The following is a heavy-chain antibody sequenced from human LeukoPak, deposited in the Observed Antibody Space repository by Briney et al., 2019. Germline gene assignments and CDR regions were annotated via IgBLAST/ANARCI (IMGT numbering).Heavy chain of an antibody. CDR2: INPSGGNT. J-gene: IGHJ6*03. CDR3: VRDRDSSDYYYMDV. D-gene: IGHD6-25*01. CDR1: GFTFSSYG. Sequence: KPGGSLRLSCAASGFTFSSYGMHWVRQAPGQGLEWMGIINPSGGNTNYAQKFQGRVTMTRDMSTSTVYMELSSLRSEDTAVYYCVRDRDSSDYYYMDVWGKGTTVTVSS. V-gene: IGHV1-46*01.